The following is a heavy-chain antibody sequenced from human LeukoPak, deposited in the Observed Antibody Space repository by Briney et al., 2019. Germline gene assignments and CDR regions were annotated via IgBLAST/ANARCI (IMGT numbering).Heavy chain of an antibody. D-gene: IGHD3-16*01. CDR1: GYTFTGYY. J-gene: IGHJ4*02. CDR3: ASSPDRYVLRLGELPTLDY. V-gene: IGHV1-2*02. CDR2: INTNSGGT. Sequence: GASVKVSCKASGYTFTGYYMHWVRQAPGQGLEWMGWINTNSGGTNYAQKFQGRVTMTRDTSISTAYMELSRLRSDDTAVYYCASSPDRYVLRLGELPTLDYWGQGTLVTVSS.